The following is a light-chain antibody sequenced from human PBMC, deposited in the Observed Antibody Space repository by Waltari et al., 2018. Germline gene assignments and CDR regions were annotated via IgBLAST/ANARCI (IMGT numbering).Light chain of an antibody. CDR1: QSVSVSSNNKAY. CDR2: WAS. CDR3: QQYYSTPRT. V-gene: IGKV4-1*01. J-gene: IGKJ3*01. Sequence: DIVMTQSPDSLAVSLGERDPITCKSSQSVSVSSNNKAYLAWYQQKPRQPPKLLIYWASTRESGVPDRFSGSGSGTDFTLTISSLQAEDVAVYYCQQYYSTPRTFGPGTKVDIK.